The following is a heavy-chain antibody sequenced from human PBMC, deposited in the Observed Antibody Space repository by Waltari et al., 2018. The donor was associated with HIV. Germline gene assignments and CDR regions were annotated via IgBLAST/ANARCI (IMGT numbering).Heavy chain of an antibody. J-gene: IGHJ6*02. Sequence: QVQLRESGPGLVKPSQTLSLTCTVSGGSISSGSYYWSWIRQPAGKGLEWIGRIYTSGSTNYNPSLKSRVTISVDTSKNQFSLKLSSVTAADTAVYYCARGGAGGTFYYYGMDVWGQGTTVTVSS. D-gene: IGHD1-26*01. CDR1: GGSISSGSYY. CDR2: IYTSGST. V-gene: IGHV4-61*02. CDR3: ARGGAGGTFYYYGMDV.